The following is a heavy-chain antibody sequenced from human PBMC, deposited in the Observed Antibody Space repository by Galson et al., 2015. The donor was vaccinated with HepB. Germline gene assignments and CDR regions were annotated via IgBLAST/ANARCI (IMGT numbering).Heavy chain of an antibody. Sequence: PALVKPTQTLTPTCTFSGFSLSTSGMCVSWIRQPPGKALEWLALIDWDDDKYYSTSLKTRLTISKDTSKNQVVLTMTNMDPVDTATYYCARIPGIAGSFWSGYYNYYYGMDVWGQGTTVTVSS. CDR3: ARIPGIAGSFWSGYYNYYYGMDV. CDR2: IDWDDDK. J-gene: IGHJ6*02. V-gene: IGHV2-70*01. CDR1: GFSLSTSGMC. D-gene: IGHD3-3*01.